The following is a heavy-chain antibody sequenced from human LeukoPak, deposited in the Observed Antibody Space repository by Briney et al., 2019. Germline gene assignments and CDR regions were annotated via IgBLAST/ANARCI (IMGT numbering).Heavy chain of an antibody. J-gene: IGHJ4*02. CDR2: AYYTGST. CDR3: ARHFAYSSSSYFDY. Sequence: SETLSLTCSVSGGSVSNYYWSWIRQPPGKGLEWIGYAYYTGSTNYNPSLKSRDTMFEDKSKNQFSLRLYSVTVADTAVYYCARHFAYSSSSYFDYWGEGNLVTVSS. D-gene: IGHD6-6*01. CDR1: GGSVSNYY. V-gene: IGHV4-59*08.